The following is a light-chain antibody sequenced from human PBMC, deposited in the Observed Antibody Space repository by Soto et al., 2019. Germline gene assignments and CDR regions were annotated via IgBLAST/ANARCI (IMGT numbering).Light chain of an antibody. J-gene: IGLJ1*01. Sequence: QSALPQPASVSGSPGQSITVSCTGTSSDVGAYDYVSWYQHHPGKAPKLMIYDVSYRPSGVSNRFSGSKPGNTASLTISGLQAEDEADYYCSSYTSSSTLVFGTGTKVTVL. CDR3: SSYTSSSTLV. CDR1: SSDVGAYDY. CDR2: DVS. V-gene: IGLV2-14*03.